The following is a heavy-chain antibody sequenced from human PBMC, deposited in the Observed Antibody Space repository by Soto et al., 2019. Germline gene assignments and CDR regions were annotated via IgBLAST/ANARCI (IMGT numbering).Heavy chain of an antibody. V-gene: IGHV3-23*01. CDR3: AKARLAYYDILTGYIPELWFDP. CDR1: GFTFSSYA. J-gene: IGHJ5*02. D-gene: IGHD3-9*01. Sequence: EVQLLESGGGLVQPGGSLRLSCAASGFTFSSYAMSWVRQAPGKGLEWVSAISGSGGSTYYADSVKGRFTISRDNSKNTLYLQMNSLRAEDTAVYYCAKARLAYYDILTGYIPELWFDPWGQGTLVTVSS. CDR2: ISGSGGST.